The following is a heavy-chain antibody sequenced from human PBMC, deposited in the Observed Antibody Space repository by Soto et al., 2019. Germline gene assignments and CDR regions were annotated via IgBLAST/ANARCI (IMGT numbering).Heavy chain of an antibody. J-gene: IGHJ4*02. Sequence: PSETLSLTCTVSGGSISSGGYYWSWIRQHPGKGLEWIGYIYYSGSTYYNPSLKSRVTVSVDTSKNQFSLKLSSVTAADTAVYYCARFVTYYYDSSGYPEDYWGQGTLVTVSS. CDR2: IYYSGST. D-gene: IGHD3-22*01. V-gene: IGHV4-31*03. CDR3: ARFVTYYYDSSGYPEDY. CDR1: GGSISSGGYY.